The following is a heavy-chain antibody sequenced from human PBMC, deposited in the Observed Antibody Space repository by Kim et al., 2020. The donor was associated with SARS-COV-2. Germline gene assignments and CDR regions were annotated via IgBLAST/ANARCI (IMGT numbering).Heavy chain of an antibody. D-gene: IGHD2-8*01. Sequence: GGSLRLSCAASGFTFSTYCMHWVRQVPGKGLVWVSRISGDGSVTNYADSVKGRFTISKDNAKNTVSLQMNSLRVEDTAVYYCVKDRIEWHWGQGTLVSVSS. CDR2: ISGDGSVT. V-gene: IGHV3-74*01. CDR3: VKDRIEWH. J-gene: IGHJ4*02. CDR1: GFTFSTYC.